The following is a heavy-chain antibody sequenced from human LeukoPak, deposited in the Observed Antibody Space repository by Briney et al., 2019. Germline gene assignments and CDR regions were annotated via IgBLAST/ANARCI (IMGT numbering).Heavy chain of an antibody. J-gene: IGHJ6*04. CDR2: INSDGSST. CDR1: GFTFSSYW. CDR3: ARGFGELLYYYGMDV. Sequence: GGSLRLSCAASGFTFSSYWMHWVRHAPGKGLVWVSRINSDGSSTSYADSVKGRFTISRDNAKNTLYLQMNSLRAEDTAVYYCARGFGELLYYYGMDVWGKGTTVTVSS. D-gene: IGHD3-10*01. V-gene: IGHV3-74*01.